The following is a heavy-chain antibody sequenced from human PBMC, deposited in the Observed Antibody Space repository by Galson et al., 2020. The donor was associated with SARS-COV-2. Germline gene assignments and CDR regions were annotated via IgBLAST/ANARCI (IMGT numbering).Heavy chain of an antibody. D-gene: IGHD2-2*01. J-gene: IGHJ4*02. Sequence: ASETLSLTCTVSNYSTSSHCYWGWVRQSPGRGLEWIGNIHFSGNTHYNPSLKSRVTISVDTSKNQFSLTLTSVTAADTAVYYCARYQLLFPFDYWGRGALVTVSS. V-gene: IGHV4-38-2*02. CDR3: ARYQLLFPFDY. CDR2: IHFSGNT. CDR1: NYSTSSHCY.